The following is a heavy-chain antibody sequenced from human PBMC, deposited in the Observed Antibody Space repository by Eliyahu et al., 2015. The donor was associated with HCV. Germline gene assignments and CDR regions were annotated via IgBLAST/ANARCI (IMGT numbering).Heavy chain of an antibody. D-gene: IGHD3/OR15-3a*01. CDR1: GGSISSGSYY. J-gene: IGHJ4*02. CDR2: IYTSGGT. CDR3: AREDWFGDYDYW. Sequence: QVQLQESGPGLVKPSQTLSLTCTVSGGSISSGSYYWSWIRQPAGKGLEWIGRIYTSGGTHQHPSLKSRVTISVDTSKNQFSLKLSSVTAADTAVYYCAREDWFGDYDYWWGQGTLVTVSS. V-gene: IGHV4-61*02.